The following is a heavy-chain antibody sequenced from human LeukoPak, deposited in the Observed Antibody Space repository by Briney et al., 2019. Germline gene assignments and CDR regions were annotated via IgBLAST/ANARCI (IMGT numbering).Heavy chain of an antibody. CDR3: ARTFHDYGDYYFDY. CDR1: GFTFSSYW. CDR2: IYSGGST. V-gene: IGHV3-53*01. D-gene: IGHD4-17*01. Sequence: GGSLRLSCVASGFTFSSYWMHWVRQAPGKGLEWVSVIYSGGSTYYADSVKGRFTISRDNSKNTLYLQMNSLRAEDTAVYYCARTFHDYGDYYFDYWGQGTLVTVSS. J-gene: IGHJ4*02.